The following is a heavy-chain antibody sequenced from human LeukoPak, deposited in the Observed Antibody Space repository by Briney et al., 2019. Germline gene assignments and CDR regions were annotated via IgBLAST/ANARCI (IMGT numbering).Heavy chain of an antibody. J-gene: IGHJ4*02. D-gene: IGHD3-10*01. V-gene: IGHV3-30*18. CDR3: AKGRSYGSGSYWPFDY. Sequence: GRSLRLSCAASGFTFSSYGMHWVRQAPGKGLEWVAVISYDGSNKYYADSVKGRFTISRDNSKNTLYLQMNSLRAEDTAVHYCAKGRSYGSGSYWPFDYWGQGTLVTVSS. CDR1: GFTFSSYG. CDR2: ISYDGSNK.